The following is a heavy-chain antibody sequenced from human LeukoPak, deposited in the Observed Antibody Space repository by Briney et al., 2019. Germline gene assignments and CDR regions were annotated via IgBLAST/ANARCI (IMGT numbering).Heavy chain of an antibody. D-gene: IGHD3-9*01. CDR3: ARTFYDISTGYYPTGYMDV. V-gene: IGHV3-7*03. Sequence: GGSLRLSCAASGFIFSDYWMSWVRQAPGKGLEWVANIKQDGSEKYYVDSVKGRFTVSRDNANNSLYLQMNSLRAEDTALYYFARTFYDISTGYYPTGYMDVWGKGTTVTVSS. J-gene: IGHJ6*03. CDR1: GFIFSDYW. CDR2: IKQDGSEK.